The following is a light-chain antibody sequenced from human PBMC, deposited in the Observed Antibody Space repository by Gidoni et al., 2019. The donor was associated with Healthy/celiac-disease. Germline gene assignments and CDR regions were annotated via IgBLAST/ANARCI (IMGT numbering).Light chain of an antibody. J-gene: IGKJ1*01. V-gene: IGKV1-39*01. CDR1: QSISSY. CDR2: ASS. CDR3: QQSYSTPWG. Sequence: DIQMTQSPSSLSASVGDRVTITCRASQSISSYLNWYQQKPGKAPKLLIYASSSLQSGVPSRFSGSGSGTDFTLTISSLQPEDFATYYCQQSYSTPWGFGHGTKVEIK.